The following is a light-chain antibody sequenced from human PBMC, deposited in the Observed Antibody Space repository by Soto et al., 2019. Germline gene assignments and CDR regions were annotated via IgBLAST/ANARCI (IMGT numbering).Light chain of an antibody. CDR3: SSYTSSTFYV. CDR2: GVS. CDR1: SSDVGAYNY. V-gene: IGLV2-14*01. J-gene: IGLJ1*01. Sequence: QSALTQPASVSGSLGQSITISCTGTSSDVGAYNYVSWYQQHPGTAPKLLICGVSDRPSGVSNRFSGSKSGNTASLTISGLQAEDEATYYCSSYTSSTFYVFGTGTKAPS.